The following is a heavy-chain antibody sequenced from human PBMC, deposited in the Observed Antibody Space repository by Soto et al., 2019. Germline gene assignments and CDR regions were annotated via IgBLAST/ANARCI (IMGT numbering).Heavy chain of an antibody. CDR1: GGSMRGYS. CDR3: AREPLT. J-gene: IGHJ4*02. V-gene: IGHV4-59*12. CDR2: VYYSGGT. Sequence: SETLSLTCTVSGGSMRGYSWSWIRQPPGKGLEWIGYVYYSGGTNYSPSFKDRVTISVDTTENQFSLKLSSVTAADTAVYYCAREPLTWGQGTLVTVSS.